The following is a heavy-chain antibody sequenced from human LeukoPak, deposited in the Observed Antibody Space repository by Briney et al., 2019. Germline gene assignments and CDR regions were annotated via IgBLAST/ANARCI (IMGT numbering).Heavy chain of an antibody. CDR1: GYTFTSYD. CDR2: MNPNSGNT. D-gene: IGHD3-10*01. CDR3: ARIQVNWFGEVTSLSPPNYGMDV. Sequence: GASVKVSCKASGYTFTSYDINWVRQATGQGLEWMGWMNPNSGNTGYAQKFQGRVTITRNTSISTAYMELRSLRSDDTAVYYCARIQVNWFGEVTSLSPPNYGMDVWGQGTTVIVSS. V-gene: IGHV1-8*03. J-gene: IGHJ6*02.